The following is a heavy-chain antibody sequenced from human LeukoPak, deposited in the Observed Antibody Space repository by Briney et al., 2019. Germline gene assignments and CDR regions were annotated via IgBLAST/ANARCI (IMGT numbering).Heavy chain of an antibody. CDR2: ISGSGAT. D-gene: IGHD7-27*01. J-gene: IGHJ4*02. Sequence: PGGSLRLSCAASGFTFGTSAMTWVRQAPGKGLEWVSGISGSGATDYADSVKGRFTISRDNSKNTLYLQINSLRAEDTAVYYCAKDLNWGGRWGQGTLVTVSS. CDR3: AKDLNWGGR. CDR1: GFTFGTSA. V-gene: IGHV3-23*01.